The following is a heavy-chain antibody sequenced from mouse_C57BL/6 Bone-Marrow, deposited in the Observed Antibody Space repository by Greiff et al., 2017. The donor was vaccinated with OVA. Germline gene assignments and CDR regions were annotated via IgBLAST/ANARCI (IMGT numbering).Heavy chain of an antibody. J-gene: IGHJ4*01. CDR1: GYTFTSYW. Sequence: QVQLQQPGAELVKPGASVKMSCKASGYTFTSYWITWVKQRPGQGLEWIGDIYPGSGRTNYNEKFKSKATLTVDTSSSTAYMQLGSLTSEDSAVYYCARSGITTVEGDFAMDYWGQGTSVTVSS. D-gene: IGHD1-1*01. CDR3: ARSGITTVEGDFAMDY. CDR2: IYPGSGRT. V-gene: IGHV1-55*01.